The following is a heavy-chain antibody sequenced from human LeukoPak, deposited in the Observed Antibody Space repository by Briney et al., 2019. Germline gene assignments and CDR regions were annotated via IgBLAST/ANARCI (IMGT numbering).Heavy chain of an antibody. CDR3: AREMTTSHFDY. Sequence: GASVKVSCKASGYTFTSYGISWVRQAPGQGLEWMGGIIPIFGTANYAQKFQGRVTITTDESTSTAYMELSSLRSEDTAVYYCAREMTTSHFDYWGQGTLVTVSS. J-gene: IGHJ4*02. CDR1: GYTFTSYG. D-gene: IGHD2/OR15-2a*01. V-gene: IGHV1-69*05. CDR2: IIPIFGTA.